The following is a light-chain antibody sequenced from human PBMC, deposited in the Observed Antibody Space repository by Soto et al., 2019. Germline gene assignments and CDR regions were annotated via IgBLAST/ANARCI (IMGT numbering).Light chain of an antibody. J-gene: IGLJ1*01. CDR2: EVS. CDR1: SSDVGGYNY. CDR3: SSYTSSSTYV. Sequence: QSALTQPASVSGAPGQSITISCTRTSSDVGGYNYVSWYQQHPGKAPKLMIYEVSNRPSGVSNRFSGSKYGNTASLTISGLQAEDEADYYCSSYTSSSTYVFGTGTKLTVL. V-gene: IGLV2-14*01.